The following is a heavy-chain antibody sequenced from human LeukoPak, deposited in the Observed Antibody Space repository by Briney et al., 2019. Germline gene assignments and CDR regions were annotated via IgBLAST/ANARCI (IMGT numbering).Heavy chain of an antibody. Sequence: ASVKVSCEASGYTFTSYAMNWVRQAPGQGLEWMGWINTNTGNPTYAQGIKGGFVFSLDTSVSTAYLQISSLKAEDTAVYYCAREGNGFGINSGGYYYYGMDVWGQGTTVTVSS. D-gene: IGHD3-10*01. CDR3: AREGNGFGINSGGYYYYGMDV. V-gene: IGHV7-4-1*02. CDR2: INTNTGNP. J-gene: IGHJ6*02. CDR1: GYTFTSYA.